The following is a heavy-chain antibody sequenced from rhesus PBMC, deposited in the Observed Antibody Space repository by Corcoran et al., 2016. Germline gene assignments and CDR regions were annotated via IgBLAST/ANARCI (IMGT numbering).Heavy chain of an antibody. CDR2: IRSKAYGGTA. CDR3: TTELERRVYFDY. J-gene: IGHJ4*01. CDR1: GFPFRDYV. D-gene: IGHD1-14*01. Sequence: EVQLVESGGGLVPPGGSLRRPRAASGFPFRDYVRYWVRQGPGKGLKWVGFIRSKAYGGTAEYAASVRGRFTISRDDSKSIAYLQMSSLKTEDTAVYYCTTELERRVYFDYWGQGVLVTVSS. V-gene: IGHV3-184*01.